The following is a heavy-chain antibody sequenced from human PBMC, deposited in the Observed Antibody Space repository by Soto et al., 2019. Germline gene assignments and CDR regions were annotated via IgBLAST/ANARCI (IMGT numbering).Heavy chain of an antibody. D-gene: IGHD1-26*01. CDR3: ARESGSYYPFDY. CDR2: IYYSGST. CDR1: DGFIISYY. V-gene: IGHV4-59*01. J-gene: IGHJ4*02. Sequence: PSETQSLTCTVADGFIISYYGFWIRQPPGKGLEWIGYIYYSGSTNYNPSLKSRVTISVDTSKNQFSLKLSSVTAADTAVYYCARESGSYYPFDYWGQGTLVT.